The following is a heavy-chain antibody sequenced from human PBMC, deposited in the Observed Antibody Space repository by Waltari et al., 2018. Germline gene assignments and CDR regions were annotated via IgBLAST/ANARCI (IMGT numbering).Heavy chain of an antibody. CDR1: GFTFSSYA. CDR2: ISGSGGST. V-gene: IGHV3-23*04. Sequence: EVQLVESGGGLVQPGGSLRLSCAASGFTFSSYAMSWVRQAPGKGLEWVSAISGSGGSTYYADSVKCRFTISRDNSKNTLYLQMNSLRAEDTAVYYCATGGYCSGGSCYSSYYYYMDVWGKGTTVTVSS. D-gene: IGHD2-15*01. J-gene: IGHJ6*03. CDR3: ATGGYCSGGSCYSSYYYYMDV.